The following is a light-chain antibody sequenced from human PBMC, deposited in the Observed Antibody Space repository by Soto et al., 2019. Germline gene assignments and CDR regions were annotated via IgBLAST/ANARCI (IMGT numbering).Light chain of an antibody. Sequence: DMQMTQSPSTLSGSLGARVTLTCRASQTISSRLVWYQQKPGKAPKLLIYKASTLKSGVPSRFSGSGSGTEFTLTISSLQPDDFATFYCQQYSSFSRTFGQGTKVDI. CDR2: KAS. CDR1: QTISSR. J-gene: IGKJ1*01. CDR3: QQYSSFSRT. V-gene: IGKV1-5*03.